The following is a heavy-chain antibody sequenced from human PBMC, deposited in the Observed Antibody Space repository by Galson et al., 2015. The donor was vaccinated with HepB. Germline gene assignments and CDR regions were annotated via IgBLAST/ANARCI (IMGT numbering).Heavy chain of an antibody. J-gene: IGHJ4*02. Sequence: SLRLSCAASGFTVRSNYMTWVRQAPGKGLEWVSVIYSGGNSYYADSVRGRFTISRDNSKNTLYLQMNTLRAEDTAVYYCARLMRGYCSSTSCYHFDYWGQGTLVTVSS. D-gene: IGHD2-2*01. CDR3: ARLMRGYCSSTSCYHFDY. CDR1: GFTVRSNY. V-gene: IGHV3-66*04. CDR2: IYSGGNS.